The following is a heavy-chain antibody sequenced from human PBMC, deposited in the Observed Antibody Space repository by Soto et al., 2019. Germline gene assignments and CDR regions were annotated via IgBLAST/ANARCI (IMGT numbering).Heavy chain of an antibody. Sequence: GASVKVSCKASGGTFSSYTISWVRQAPGRGLEWMGRIIPILGIANYAQKFQGRVTMTRDTSTSTVYMELSSLRSEDTAVYYCAREQLVVITTGYYYGMDVWGQGTTVTVSS. J-gene: IGHJ6*02. V-gene: IGHV1-69*02. CDR1: GGTFSSYT. CDR2: IIPILGIA. CDR3: AREQLVVITTGYYYGMDV. D-gene: IGHD3-22*01.